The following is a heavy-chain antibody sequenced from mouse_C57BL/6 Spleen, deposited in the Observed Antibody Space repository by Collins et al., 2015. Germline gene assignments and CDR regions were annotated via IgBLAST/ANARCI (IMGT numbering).Heavy chain of an antibody. CDR3: ARDYSDYFDY. Sequence: QVQLQQPGAELVRPGSSVKLSCKASGYTFTSYWMDWVKQRPGQGLEWIGNIYPSDSETHYNQKFKDKATLTVDKSSSTAYMQLSSLTSEDSAVYYCARDYSDYFDYWSQGTTLTVSS. CDR1: GYTFTSYW. CDR2: IYPSDSET. D-gene: IGHD2-12*01. J-gene: IGHJ2*01. V-gene: IGHV1-61*01.